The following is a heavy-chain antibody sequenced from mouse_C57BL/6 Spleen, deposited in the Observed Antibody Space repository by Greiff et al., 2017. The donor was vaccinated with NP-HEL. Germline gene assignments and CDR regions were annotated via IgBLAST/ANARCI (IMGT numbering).Heavy chain of an antibody. Sequence: VQLQQSGAELVKPGASVKLSCTASGFNIKDYYMHWVKQRPEQGLEWIGRIDPEDGDTKYASKFQGKATITADTSSNTAYLQLSSLTSEDTAVYYCAVYYGYDEKFADWGQGTLVTVSA. V-gene: IGHV14-2*01. CDR2: IDPEDGDT. D-gene: IGHD2-2*01. J-gene: IGHJ3*01. CDR1: GFNIKDYY. CDR3: AVYYGYDEKFAD.